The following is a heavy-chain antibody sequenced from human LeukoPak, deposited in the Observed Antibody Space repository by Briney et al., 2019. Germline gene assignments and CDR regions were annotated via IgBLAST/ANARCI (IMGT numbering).Heavy chain of an antibody. CDR1: GGSFSGYY. Sequence: SETLSLTCAVYGGSFSGYYWSWIRQPPGKGLEWIGEINHSGGTNYNPSLKSRVTISVDTSKHQFSLKLSSVTAADTAVYYCARVTTHSSGRGVDYWGQGTLVTVSS. D-gene: IGHD3-22*01. CDR3: ARVTTHSSGRGVDY. CDR2: INHSGGT. V-gene: IGHV4-34*01. J-gene: IGHJ4*02.